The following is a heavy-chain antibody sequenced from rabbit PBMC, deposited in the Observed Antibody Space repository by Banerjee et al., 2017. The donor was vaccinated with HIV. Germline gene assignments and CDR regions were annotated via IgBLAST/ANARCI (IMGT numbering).Heavy chain of an antibody. J-gene: IGHJ4*01. D-gene: IGHD4-1*01. Sequence: QEQLEESGGDLVKPEGSLTLTCTASGFTLNSYWICWVRQAPGKGLEWIACINTSSGSTYYASWAKGRFTISKTSSTTVTLQMTSLTAADTATYFCARDLAGVIGWNFNLWGQGTLVTVS. V-gene: IGHV1S45*01. CDR1: GFTLNSYW. CDR2: INTSSGST. CDR3: ARDLAGVIGWNFNL.